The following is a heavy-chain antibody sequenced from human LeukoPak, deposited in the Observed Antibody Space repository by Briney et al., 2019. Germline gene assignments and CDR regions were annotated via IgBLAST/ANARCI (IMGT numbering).Heavy chain of an antibody. CDR3: ARDRVVVPAAIGDYYYYGMDV. Sequence: SETLSLTCAVYGGSFSGYYWSWIRQPPGKGLEWIGYIYYSGSTNYNPSLKSRVTISVDTSKNQFSLKLSSVTAADTAVYYCARDRVVVPAAIGDYYYYGMDVWGQGTTVTVSS. CDR2: IYYSGST. D-gene: IGHD2-2*02. CDR1: GGSFSGYY. V-gene: IGHV4-59*01. J-gene: IGHJ6*02.